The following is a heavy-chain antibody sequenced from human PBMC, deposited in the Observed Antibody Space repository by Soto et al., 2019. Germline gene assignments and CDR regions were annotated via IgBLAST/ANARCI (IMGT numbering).Heavy chain of an antibody. CDR2: INPSGGST. Sequence: GASVKVSCKASGYTLTSYYMHWVRQAPGQGLEWMGVINPSGGSTNFAQKFQGRITMTSDTSTSTVYMELSSLRSEDTAVYYCAKGDYDILTAYLDWGQGTLVTVSS. CDR1: GYTLTSYY. CDR3: AKGDYDILTAYLD. J-gene: IGHJ4*02. D-gene: IGHD3-9*01. V-gene: IGHV1-46*01.